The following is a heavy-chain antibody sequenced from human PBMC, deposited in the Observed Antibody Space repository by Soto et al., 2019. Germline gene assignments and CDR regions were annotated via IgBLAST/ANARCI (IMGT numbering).Heavy chain of an antibody. V-gene: IGHV4-34*01. CDR3: ARGRNGYPPNYYYYYYMDV. J-gene: IGHJ6*03. CDR1: GGSFSGYY. CDR2: INHSGST. Sequence: SETLSLTCAVYGGSFSGYYWSWIRQPPGKGLEWIGEINHSGSTNYNPSLKSRVTISVDTSKNQFSLKLSSVTAADTAVYYCARGRNGYPPNYYYYYYMDVWGKGTTVTVSS. D-gene: IGHD3-22*01.